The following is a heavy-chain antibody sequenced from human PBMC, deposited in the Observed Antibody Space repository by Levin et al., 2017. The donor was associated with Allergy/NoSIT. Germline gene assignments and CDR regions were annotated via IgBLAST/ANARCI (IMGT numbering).Heavy chain of an antibody. CDR2: ISSSGSTI. Sequence: GGSLRLSCAASGFTFSSYEMNWVRQAPGKGLEWVSYISSSGSTIYYADSVKGRFTISRDNAKNSLYLQMNSLRAEDTAVYYCARDQGAGYYYDSSGYYSYYYGMDVWGQGTTVTVSS. CDR3: ARDQGAGYYYDSSGYYSYYYGMDV. D-gene: IGHD3-22*01. CDR1: GFTFSSYE. J-gene: IGHJ6*02. V-gene: IGHV3-48*03.